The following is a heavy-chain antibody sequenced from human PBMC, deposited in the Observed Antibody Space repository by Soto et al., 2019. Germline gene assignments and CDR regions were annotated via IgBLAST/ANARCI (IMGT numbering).Heavy chain of an antibody. D-gene: IGHD6-13*01. CDR1: GFTFSSYA. V-gene: IGHV3-23*01. Sequence: EVQLLESGGGLVQPGGSLRLSCAASGFTFSSYAMSWVRQAPGKGLEWVSVISGSGDSTYYADSVRGRFTISRDNSKNTLYLQMNSLRAEDTAVYYCAKDRDGAAAGLTKFSGMDVWGQGTTVTVSS. CDR3: AKDRDGAAAGLTKFSGMDV. CDR2: ISGSGDST. J-gene: IGHJ6*02.